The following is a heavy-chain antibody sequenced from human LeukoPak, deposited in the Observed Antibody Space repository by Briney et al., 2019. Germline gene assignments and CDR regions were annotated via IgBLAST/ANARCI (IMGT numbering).Heavy chain of an antibody. J-gene: IGHJ4*02. CDR1: GYTFTTYG. V-gene: IGHV1-18*01. D-gene: IGHD3-22*01. CDR3: ARGGFYYDSSGYLESFDY. CDR2: ISTHNGDT. Sequence: ASVKVSCKASGYTFTTYGVSWVRQAPGQGLEWMGFISTHNGDTNYAQKVQGRVTMTTDTSTNTAYTELRSLRSDDTAVYYCARGGFYYDSSGYLESFDYWGQGTLVTVSS.